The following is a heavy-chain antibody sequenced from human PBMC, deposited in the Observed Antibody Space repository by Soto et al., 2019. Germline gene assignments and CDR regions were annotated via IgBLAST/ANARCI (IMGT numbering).Heavy chain of an antibody. CDR1: GFTLSSYA. D-gene: IGHD6-19*01. CDR3: AKERRGAAVAGVDAFDI. V-gene: IGHV3-23*01. J-gene: IGHJ3*02. CDR2: ISGSGGST. Sequence: SCAASGFTLSSYAMSWVRQAPGKGLEWVSAISGSGGSTYYADSVKGRFTISRDNSKNTLYLQMNSLRVEDTAVYYCAKERRGAAVAGVDAFDIWGQGTMVTVSS.